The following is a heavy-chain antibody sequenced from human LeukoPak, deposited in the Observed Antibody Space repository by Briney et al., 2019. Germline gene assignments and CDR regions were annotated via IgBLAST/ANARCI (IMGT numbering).Heavy chain of an antibody. V-gene: IGHV1-8*01. D-gene: IGHD3-22*01. CDR1: GYTFTSYD. CDR2: MNPNSGNT. J-gene: IGHJ4*02. Sequence: ASVKVSCTASGYTFTSYDINWVRQATGQGLEWMGWMNPNSGNTGYAQKFQGRVTMTRNTSISTAYMELSSLRSEDTAVYYCARVYYYDSSGYPDYWGQGTLVTVSS. CDR3: ARVYYYDSSGYPDY.